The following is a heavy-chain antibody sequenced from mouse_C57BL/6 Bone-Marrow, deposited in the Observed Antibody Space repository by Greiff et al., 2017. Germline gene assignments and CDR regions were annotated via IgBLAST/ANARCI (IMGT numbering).Heavy chain of an antibody. D-gene: IGHD2-2*01. CDR1: GFTFTDYY. J-gene: IGHJ3*01. V-gene: IGHV7-3*01. CDR3: ARSMVTTVEWFAY. CDR2: IRNKANGYTT. Sequence: EVQGVESGGGLVQPGGSLSLSCAASGFTFTDYYMSWVRQPPGKALAWLGFIRNKANGYTTEYSACVKGRFTISRDNSQSILYLQMNALRDEDSATYYCARSMVTTVEWFAYWGQGTLVTVSA.